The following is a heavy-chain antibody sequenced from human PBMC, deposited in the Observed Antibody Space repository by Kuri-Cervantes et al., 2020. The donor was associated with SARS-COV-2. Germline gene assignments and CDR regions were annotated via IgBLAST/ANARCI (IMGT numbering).Heavy chain of an antibody. Sequence: GESLKISCAASGFTFSSYGMHWVRQAPGKGLEWVAFIRYDGSNKYYADSVKGRFTISRDNSKNTLYLQMGSLRAEDMAVYYCARGRCSSTSCYLFDYWGQGTLVTVSS. V-gene: IGHV3-30*02. CDR2: IRYDGSNK. CDR1: GFTFSSYG. J-gene: IGHJ4*02. CDR3: ARGRCSSTSCYLFDY. D-gene: IGHD2-2*01.